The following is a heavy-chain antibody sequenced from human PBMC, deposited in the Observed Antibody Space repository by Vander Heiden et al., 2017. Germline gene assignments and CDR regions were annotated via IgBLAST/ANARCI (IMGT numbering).Heavy chain of an antibody. V-gene: IGHV1-18*01. CDR3: AGSGQFDF. J-gene: IGHJ4*02. Sequence: QVQLVQSGAEVKKPGESVKVACKASGYTFTSYGVSWVRQAPGQGLEYMGWISPYNGETNYAQKLQDRVTMTTDTSTNTAYMDLRSLRSDDTAVYYCAGSGQFDFWGQGTLVTVSS. CDR1: GYTFTSYG. CDR2: ISPYNGET. D-gene: IGHD3-3*01.